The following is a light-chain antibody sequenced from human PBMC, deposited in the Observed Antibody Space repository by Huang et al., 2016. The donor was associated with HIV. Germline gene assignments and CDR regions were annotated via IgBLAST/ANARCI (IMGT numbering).Light chain of an antibody. CDR3: QQYDKWPPVT. V-gene: IGKV3-15*01. Sequence: MVMTQSPDTLSVSPGERATLSCRASQSVAYNLAWYQQKAGQAHRLIIYGTSTRATGIPGRFSGSGSGTEFTLTISSLQSDDFGVYYCQQYDKWPPVTFGQGTKVEI. CDR2: GTS. CDR1: QSVAYN. J-gene: IGKJ1*01.